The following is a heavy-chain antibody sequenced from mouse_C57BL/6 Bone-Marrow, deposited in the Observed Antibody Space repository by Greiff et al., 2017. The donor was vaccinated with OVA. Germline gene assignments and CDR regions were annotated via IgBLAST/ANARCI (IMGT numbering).Heavy chain of an antibody. J-gene: IGHJ4*01. Sequence: VQLQQPGAELVRPGTSVKLSCKASGYTFTSYWMHWVKQRPGQGLEWIGVIDPSDSYTNYNQKFKGKATLTVDTSSSTAYMQLSSLTSEDSAVYYCARRAYYGSSYYYAMDYWGQGTSVTVSS. CDR3: ARRAYYGSSYYYAMDY. V-gene: IGHV1-59*01. D-gene: IGHD1-1*01. CDR1: GYTFTSYW. CDR2: IDPSDSYT.